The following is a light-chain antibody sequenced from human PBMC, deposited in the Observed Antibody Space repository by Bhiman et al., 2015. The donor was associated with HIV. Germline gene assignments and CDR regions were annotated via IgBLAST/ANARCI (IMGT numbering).Light chain of an antibody. CDR3: SSYASSSTLV. CDR1: SSDVGVYNL. Sequence: QSALTQPPSASGSRGQSVIISCTGTSSDVGVYNLVSWYQHHPGKAPKLIIYEVNKRPSGVPARFSGSKSGNTASLTVSGLQDEDEADYYCSSYASSSTLVFGGGTQLTVL. CDR2: EVN. J-gene: IGLJ2*01. V-gene: IGLV2-8*01.